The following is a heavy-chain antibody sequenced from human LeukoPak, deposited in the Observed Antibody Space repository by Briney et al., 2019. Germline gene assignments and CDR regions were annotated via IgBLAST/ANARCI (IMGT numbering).Heavy chain of an antibody. Sequence: PSETLSLTCTVFGGSISTYYWTWIRQPPGEGLEWIGYNHYTGSTNHNPSLKSRVTMSVDTSKNQFSLKLSSVTAADTAVYYCARGRSGGDWFDSWGQGTLVTVSS. D-gene: IGHD3-10*01. CDR1: GGSISTYY. V-gene: IGHV4-59*01. J-gene: IGHJ5*01. CDR3: ARGRSGGDWFDS. CDR2: NHYTGST.